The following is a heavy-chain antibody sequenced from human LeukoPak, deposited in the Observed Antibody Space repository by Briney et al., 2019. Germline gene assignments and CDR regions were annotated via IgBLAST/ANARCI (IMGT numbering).Heavy chain of an antibody. CDR1: GGSFSGYY. V-gene: IGHV4-34*01. CDR3: ARSSSWYFSLDY. J-gene: IGHJ4*02. Sequence: PSETLSLTCAVYGGSFSGYYWSWIRQPPGKGLEWIGEINHSGSTNYNPSLKSLVTISVDTSKNQFSLKLSSVTAADTPVYYCARSSSWYFSLDYWGQGTLVTVSS. D-gene: IGHD6-13*01. CDR2: INHSGST.